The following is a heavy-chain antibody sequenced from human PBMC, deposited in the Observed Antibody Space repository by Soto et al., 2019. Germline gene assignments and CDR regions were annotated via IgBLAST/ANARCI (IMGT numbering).Heavy chain of an antibody. CDR2: IIPILGIA. CDR3: ESTSGYDNYYYYYXDV. CDR1: GGTFSSYT. V-gene: IGHV1-69*02. J-gene: IGHJ6*03. D-gene: IGHD5-12*01. Sequence: GASVKVSCKASGGTFSSYTISWVRQAPGQGLEWMGRIIPILGIANYAQKFQGRVTITADKSTSTAYMELSSLRSEDTAVYYCESTSGYDNYYYYYXDVWGKGTTVTVSS.